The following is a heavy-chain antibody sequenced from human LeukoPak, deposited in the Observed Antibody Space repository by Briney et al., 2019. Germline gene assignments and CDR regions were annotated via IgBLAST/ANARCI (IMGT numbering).Heavy chain of an antibody. D-gene: IGHD6-13*01. CDR3: ARDKGPTYSSSWYFAFDI. Sequence: GGSLRLSCAASGFNFSSYAMHWVRESPGKGLEWVAVIWYDGSNKYYADSVKGRFTISRDNSRNTLYLQMNSLTAEDTAVYYCARDKGPTYSSSWYFAFDIWGQGTMVTVSS. CDR2: IWYDGSNK. J-gene: IGHJ3*02. CDR1: GFNFSSYA. V-gene: IGHV3-33*01.